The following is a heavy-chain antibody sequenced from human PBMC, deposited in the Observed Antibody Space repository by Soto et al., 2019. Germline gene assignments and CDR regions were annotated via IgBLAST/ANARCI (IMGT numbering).Heavy chain of an antibody. CDR3: ARDDTARSGGSCY. Sequence: SVKVSCKASGGTFSSYAISWVRQAPGQGLEWMGGIIPIFGTANYAQKFQGRVTITADESTSTAYMELSSLRSEDSAVYYCARDDTARSGGSCYWGQGTLVTVSS. V-gene: IGHV1-69*13. CDR2: IIPIFGTA. D-gene: IGHD2-15*01. J-gene: IGHJ4*02. CDR1: GGTFSSYA.